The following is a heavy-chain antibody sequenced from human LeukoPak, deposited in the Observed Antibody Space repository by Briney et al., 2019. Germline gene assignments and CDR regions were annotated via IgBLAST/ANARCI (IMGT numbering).Heavy chain of an antibody. Sequence: ASVKVSCRASGYTFTSYYMHWVRQAPGQGLEWMGIINPSGGSTSYAQKFQGRVTMTRDTSTSTVYMDLSSLRSEDTAVYYCANIGYDSSCRYPVDYWGQGTLVTVSS. D-gene: IGHD3-22*01. V-gene: IGHV1-46*01. CDR1: GYTFTSYY. J-gene: IGHJ4*02. CDR2: INPSGGST. CDR3: ANIGYDSSCRYPVDY.